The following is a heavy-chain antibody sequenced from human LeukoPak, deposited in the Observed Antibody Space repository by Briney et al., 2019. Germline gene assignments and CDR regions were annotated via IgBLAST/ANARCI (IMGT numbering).Heavy chain of an antibody. CDR1: GFTFSSYG. CDR3: ANRAYYYYGMDV. CDR2: ISYDGSNK. V-gene: IGHV3-30*18. J-gene: IGHJ6*02. Sequence: PGRSLRLSCAASGFTFSSYGMHWVRQAPGKGLEWVAVISYDGSNKYYADSVKGRFTISRDNSKNTLYLRMNSLRAEDTAVYYCANRAYYYYGMDVWGQGTTVTVSS.